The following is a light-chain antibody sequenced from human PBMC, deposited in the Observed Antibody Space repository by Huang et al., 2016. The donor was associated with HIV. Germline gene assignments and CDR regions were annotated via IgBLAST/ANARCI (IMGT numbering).Light chain of an antibody. CDR3: QQYGTSPWT. CDR2: GAS. J-gene: IGKJ1*01. V-gene: IGKV3-20*01. CDR1: QSVSSNY. Sequence: EIVLTQSPGTLSLSPGERATLACRASQSVSSNYIAWYQQKPGQAPRLLIYGASSRATGIPDNCSGSGAGTDFTLTISRLEPKDFAVYYCQQYGTSPWTFGQGTRVEIK.